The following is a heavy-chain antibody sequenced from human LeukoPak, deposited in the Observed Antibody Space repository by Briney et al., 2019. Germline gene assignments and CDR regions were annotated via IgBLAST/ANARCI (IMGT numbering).Heavy chain of an antibody. CDR2: IYHSGST. V-gene: IGHV4-30-2*01. J-gene: IGHJ4*02. D-gene: IGHD6-13*01. Sequence: PSETLSLTCAVSGGSISSGDYSWSWIRQPPGRGLEWIGYIYHSGSTYYSPSLKSRVTISVDRSKNQFSLRLSSVTAADTAMYFCASSSSSWYFFDYWGQGTLVTVSS. CDR1: GGSISSGDYS. CDR3: ASSSSSWYFFDY.